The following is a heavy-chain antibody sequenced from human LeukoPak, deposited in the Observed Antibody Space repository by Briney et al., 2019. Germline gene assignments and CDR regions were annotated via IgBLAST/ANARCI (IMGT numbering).Heavy chain of an antibody. V-gene: IGHV1-18*01. CDR3: ARDVSRYCSGGSCYWYYYGMDV. J-gene: IGHJ6*02. CDR2: ISAYNGNT. CDR1: GYTFTSYG. D-gene: IGHD2-15*01. Sequence: VSVKVSCKASGYTFTSYGISWVRQAPGQGLEWMGWISAYNGNTNYAQKLQGRVTMTTDTSTSTAYMELRSLRSDDTAVYYCARDVSRYCSGGSCYWYYYGMDVWGQGTTFNVSS.